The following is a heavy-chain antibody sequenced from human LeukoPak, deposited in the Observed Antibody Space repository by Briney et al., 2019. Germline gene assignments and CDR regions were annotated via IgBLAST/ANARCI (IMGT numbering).Heavy chain of an antibody. CDR3: ARHRRITMVRGVINWFDP. CDR2: INHSGST. Sequence: SETLSLTCAVSGGSISSSNWWSWVRQPPGKGLEWIGEINHSGSTNYNPSLKRRVTISVDTSKNQFSLKLSSVTAADTAVYYCARHRRITMVRGVINWFDPWGQGTLVTVSS. V-gene: IGHV4-4*02. CDR1: GGSISSSNW. J-gene: IGHJ5*02. D-gene: IGHD3-10*01.